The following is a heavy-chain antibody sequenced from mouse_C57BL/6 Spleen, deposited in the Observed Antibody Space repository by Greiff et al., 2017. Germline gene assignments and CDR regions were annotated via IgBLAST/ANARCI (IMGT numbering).Heavy chain of an antibody. CDR3: ARFYDYAAMDY. CDR1: GFTFSSYA. CDR2: ISDGGSYT. Sequence: EVQRVESGGGLVKPGGSLKLSCAASGFTFSSYALSWVRQTPEKRLAWVATISDGGSYTSYPDNVKGRFTISRDNAKNNLYLQMSHLKSEDTAMYYCARFYDYAAMDYWGQGTSVTVSS. V-gene: IGHV5-4*01. J-gene: IGHJ4*01. D-gene: IGHD2-3*01.